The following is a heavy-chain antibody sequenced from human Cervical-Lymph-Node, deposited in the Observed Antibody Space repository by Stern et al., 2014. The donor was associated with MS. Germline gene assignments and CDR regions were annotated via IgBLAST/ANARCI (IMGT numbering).Heavy chain of an antibody. CDR3: ARDGGDPDTARALGD. V-gene: IGHV4-4*02. Sequence: QVQLVESGPGLVKPSGTLSLTCAVSGGSISSSNWWSWVRQPPGKGLEWXGEIYHSGSTNYNPSLKSRVTISVDKSKNQFSLKLSSVTAADTAVYYCARDGGDPDTARALGDWGQGTLVTVSS. CDR1: GGSISSSNW. J-gene: IGHJ4*02. D-gene: IGHD5-18*01. CDR2: IYHSGST.